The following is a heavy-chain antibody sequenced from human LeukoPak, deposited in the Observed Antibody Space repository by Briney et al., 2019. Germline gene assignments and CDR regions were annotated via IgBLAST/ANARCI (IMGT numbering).Heavy chain of an antibody. CDR1: GFTSSNYA. Sequence: PGGSLRLSCVASGFTSSNYAMSWVRQAPAKGLEYLSTVSGGGGSKYYTDSVEGRFTISTDNSKNTVYLQMSSLRVEDTAVYHCARGGGLLWLGQSPNWFDSWGQGTLVTVSS. V-gene: IGHV3-23*01. CDR3: ARGGGLLWLGQSPNWFDS. J-gene: IGHJ5*01. CDR2: VSGGGGSK. D-gene: IGHD3-10*01.